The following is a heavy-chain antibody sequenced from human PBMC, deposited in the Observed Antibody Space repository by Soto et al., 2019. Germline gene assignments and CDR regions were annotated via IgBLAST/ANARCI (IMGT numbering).Heavy chain of an antibody. CDR2: IYYSGST. V-gene: IGHV4-31*03. J-gene: IGHJ4*02. CDR3: ARVRSGKDPYYFDY. Sequence: PSETLSLTCTVSGGSISSGGYYWSWIRQHPGKGLEWIGYIYYSGSTYYNPSLKSRVTISVDTSKNQFSLKLSSVTAADTAVYYCARVRSGKDPYYFDYWGQGTLVTVSS. D-gene: IGHD2-15*01. CDR1: GGSISSGGYY.